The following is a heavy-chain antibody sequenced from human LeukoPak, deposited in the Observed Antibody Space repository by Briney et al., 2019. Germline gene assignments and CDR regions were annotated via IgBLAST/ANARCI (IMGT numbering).Heavy chain of an antibody. CDR3: ARFGVVITYYFDY. J-gene: IGHJ4*02. V-gene: IGHV4-31*03. CDR1: GGSISSGGYY. CDR2: IYYSGST. Sequence: SETLSLTCTVSGGSISSGGYYWSWIRQHPGKGLEWIGYIYYSGSTYYNPSLKSRVTISVDTSKSQFSLKLSSVTAADTAVYYCARFGVVITYYFDYWGQGTLVTVSS. D-gene: IGHD3-3*01.